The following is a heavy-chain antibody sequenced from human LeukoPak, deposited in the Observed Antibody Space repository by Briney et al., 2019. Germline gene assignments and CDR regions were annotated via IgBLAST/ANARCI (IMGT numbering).Heavy chain of an antibody. CDR1: GYTFTSYG. V-gene: IGHV1-18*01. Sequence: ASVKVSCKASGYTFTSYGISWVRQAPGQGLEWMGWISAYNGNTNYAQKLQGRVTMTTDTSTSTAYMELRSLRSDDTAVYYCARDLRGYCSGGSCYRAVVYFDYWGQGTLVTVSS. CDR3: ARDLRGYCSGGSCYRAVVYFDY. J-gene: IGHJ4*02. CDR2: ISAYNGNT. D-gene: IGHD2-15*01.